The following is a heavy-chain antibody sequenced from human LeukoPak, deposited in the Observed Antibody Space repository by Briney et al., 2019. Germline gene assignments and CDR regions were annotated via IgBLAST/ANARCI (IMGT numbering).Heavy chain of an antibody. CDR1: GHTFTDFY. D-gene: IGHD7-27*01. CDR2: INPNNGGT. CDR3: ASGDSGPFDH. V-gene: IGHV1-2*02. J-gene: IGHJ4*02. Sequence: ASVKVSCKASGHTFTDFYVHWVRQAPGQGLEWMGWINPNNGGTNSAQKFLGNITMTRDTSINTVYMELSRLRSDDTAVYYCASGDSGPFDHWGQGTLVIVSS.